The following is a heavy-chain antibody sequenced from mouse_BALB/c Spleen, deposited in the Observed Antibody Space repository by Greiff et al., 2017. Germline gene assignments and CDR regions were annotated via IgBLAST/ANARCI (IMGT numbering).Heavy chain of an antibody. V-gene: IGHV1S81*02. CDR3: ARGRYDVAY. Sequence: QVQLQQPGAELVKPGASVKLSCKASGYTFTSYWMHWVKQRPGQGLEWIGEINPSNGRTNYNEKFKSKATLTVDKSSSTAYMQLSSLTSEDSAVYYCARGRYDVAYWGQGTLVTVSA. CDR1: GYTFTSYW. J-gene: IGHJ3*01. CDR2: INPSNGRT. D-gene: IGHD2-14*01.